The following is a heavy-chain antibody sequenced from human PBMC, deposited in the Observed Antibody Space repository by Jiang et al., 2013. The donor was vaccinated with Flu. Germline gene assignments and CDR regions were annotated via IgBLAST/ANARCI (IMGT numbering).Heavy chain of an antibody. CDR3: ARDRAGFSSGWNYWYFDL. CDR2: INPSSGGT. CDR1: GYTFTGYY. J-gene: IGHJ2*01. D-gene: IGHD6-19*01. Sequence: GPSVKVSCKTSGYTFTGYYMHWVRQAPGQGLEWMGWINPSSGGTKYAEKFQGRVTMTRDTSITTAYMELSSLISDDTAVYYCARDRAGFSSGWNYWYFDLWGRGTLVTVSS. V-gene: IGHV1-2*02.